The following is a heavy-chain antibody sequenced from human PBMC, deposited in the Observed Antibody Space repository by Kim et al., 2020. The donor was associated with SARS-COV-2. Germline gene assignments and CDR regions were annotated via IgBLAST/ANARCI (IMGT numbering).Heavy chain of an antibody. CDR3: AKEVGSIHYGSGSYYYNWFDP. D-gene: IGHD3-10*01. CDR2: ISYDGSNK. CDR1: GFTFSSYG. J-gene: IGHJ5*02. Sequence: GGSLRLSCAASGFTFSSYGMHWVRQAPGKGLEWVAVISYDGSNKYYADSVKGRFTISRDNSKNTLYLQMNSLRAEDTAVYYCAKEVGSIHYGSGSYYYNWFDPWGQGTLVTVSS. V-gene: IGHV3-30*18.